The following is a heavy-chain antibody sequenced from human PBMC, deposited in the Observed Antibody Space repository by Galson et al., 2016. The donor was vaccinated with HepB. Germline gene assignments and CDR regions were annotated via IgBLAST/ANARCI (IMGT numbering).Heavy chain of an antibody. CDR1: GFTFRNNG. J-gene: IGHJ4*02. D-gene: IGHD2-8*01. V-gene: IGHV3-33*01. CDR3: ARWLGGRNGCLDY. Sequence: SLRLSCAASGFTFRNNGMHWVRQAPGKGLEWVAFIWFDGRNENHAESVRERFSISRDNSKNILYLQMNSLRADDTAVYYCARWLGGRNGCLDYWGQGTLVTVSS. CDR2: IWFDGRNE.